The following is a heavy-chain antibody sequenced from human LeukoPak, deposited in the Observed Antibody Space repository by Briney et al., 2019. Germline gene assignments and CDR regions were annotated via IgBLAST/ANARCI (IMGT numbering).Heavy chain of an antibody. D-gene: IGHD3-10*02. CDR2: ISSSGSTI. J-gene: IGHJ6*04. Sequence: GGSLRLSCAASGFTFNKYNMNWVRQAPGKGLEWVSYISSSGSTIYYADSVKGRFTISRDNAKNSLYLQMNSLRAEDTAVYYCAELGITMIGGVWGKGTTVTISS. V-gene: IGHV3-48*03. CDR3: AELGITMIGGV. CDR1: GFTFNKYN.